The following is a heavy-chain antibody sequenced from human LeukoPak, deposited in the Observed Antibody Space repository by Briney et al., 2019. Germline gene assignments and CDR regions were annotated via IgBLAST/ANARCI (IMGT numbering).Heavy chain of an antibody. CDR3: ARDPRRSWGMTGLDH. CDR2: IIPIFGTA. V-gene: IGHV1-69*13. D-gene: IGHD1-14*01. Sequence: GASVKVSCKASGGTFSSYAISWVRQAPGQGLEWMGGIIPIFGTANYAQKFQGRVTITADESTSTAYMELSSLRSEDTAVYYCARDPRRSWGMTGLDHWGQGTLVTVSS. CDR1: GGTFSSYA. J-gene: IGHJ4*02.